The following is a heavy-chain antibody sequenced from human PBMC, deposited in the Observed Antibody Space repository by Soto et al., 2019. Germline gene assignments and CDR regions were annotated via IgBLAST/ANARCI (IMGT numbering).Heavy chain of an antibody. D-gene: IGHD1-20*01. CDR3: ARGVDNWNVSDGYYFDY. J-gene: IGHJ4*02. V-gene: IGHV1-69*06. CDR1: GGTFSSYA. CDR2: IIPIFGTA. Sequence: QVQLVQSGAEVKKPGSSVKVSCKASGGTFSSYAISWVRQAPGQGLEWMGGIIPIFGTANYAQKFQGRVTITADKSTSTAYMELSSLRSEDTAVYYCARGVDNWNVSDGYYFDYWGQGILVTVSS.